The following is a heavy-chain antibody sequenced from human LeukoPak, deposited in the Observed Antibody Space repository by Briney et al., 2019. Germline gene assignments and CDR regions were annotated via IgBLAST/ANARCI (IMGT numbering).Heavy chain of an antibody. CDR3: AKDKNGGAVADAFDY. V-gene: IGHV3-23*01. D-gene: IGHD6-19*01. CDR1: GFTFSIYA. J-gene: IGHJ4*02. CDR2: ITYSGST. Sequence: GGSLRLSCAASGFTFSIYAMSWVRQAPGKGLEWISSITYSGSTYYTDSVKGRFTISRDNSKNTLYLQMNSLRAEDAAVYYCAKDKNGGAVADAFDYWGQGTLVTVSS.